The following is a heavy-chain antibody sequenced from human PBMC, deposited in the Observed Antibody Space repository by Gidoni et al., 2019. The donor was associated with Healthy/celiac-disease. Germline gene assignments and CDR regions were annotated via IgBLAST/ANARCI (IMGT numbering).Heavy chain of an antibody. CDR2: ISSSSSYT. V-gene: IGHV3-11*06. Sequence: QVQLVESGGGLVKPVGSLRLSCAASGFTFSDYYMSWIRQAPGKGLEWVSDISSSSSYTNYADSVKGRFTISRDNAKNSLYLQMNSLRAEDTAVYYCAAWDYYDSSGYLWGQGTLVTVSS. D-gene: IGHD3-22*01. J-gene: IGHJ4*02. CDR1: GFTFSDYY. CDR3: AAWDYYDSSGYL.